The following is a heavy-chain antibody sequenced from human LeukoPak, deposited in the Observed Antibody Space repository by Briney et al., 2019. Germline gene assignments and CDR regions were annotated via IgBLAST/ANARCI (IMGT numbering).Heavy chain of an antibody. V-gene: IGHV4-39*01. J-gene: IGHJ4*02. CDR2: IYYSGST. CDR1: GVPITGSSYY. D-gene: IGHD3-3*01. CDR3: ARRSIAIFGVVTVFDY. Sequence: PSETLSLTCTVSGVPITGSSYYWGWIRQPPGKGLEWIGSIYYSGSTYYNPSLKSRVTISVDTSKNQFSLKLSSVTAADTAVYYCARRSIAIFGVVTVFDYWGQGTLVTVSS.